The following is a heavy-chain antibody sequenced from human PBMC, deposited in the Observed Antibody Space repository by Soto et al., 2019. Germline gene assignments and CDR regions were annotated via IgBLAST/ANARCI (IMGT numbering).Heavy chain of an antibody. D-gene: IGHD3-3*01. V-gene: IGHV3-30-3*01. CDR2: ISYDGSNK. J-gene: IGHJ6*02. CDR1: GFTFSSYA. CDR3: ARDRAYDFWSGYLPYYYGMYV. Sequence: QVQLVESGGGVVQPGRSLRLSCAASGFTFSSYAMHWVRQAPGKGLEWVAVISYDGSNKYYADSVKGRFTISRDNSKNTLYLEMNSLRAEDTAVYYCARDRAYDFWSGYLPYYYGMYVWGQGTTVTVSS.